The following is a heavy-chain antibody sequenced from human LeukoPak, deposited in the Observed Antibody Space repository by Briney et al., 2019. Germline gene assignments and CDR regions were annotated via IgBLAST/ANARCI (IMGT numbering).Heavy chain of an antibody. J-gene: IGHJ6*02. CDR3: ARAVAGAYYYGMDV. CDR1: GFSLSTSGMC. V-gene: IGHV2-70*11. D-gene: IGHD6-19*01. Sequence: SGPALVKPTQTLTLTCTFSGFSLSTSGMCVSWIRQPPGKALEWLARIDWDDDKYYRTSLKTRLTISKDPSRNQVVLTMTNMDPVDTATYYCARAVAGAYYYGMDVWDQGTTVTVSS. CDR2: IDWDDDK.